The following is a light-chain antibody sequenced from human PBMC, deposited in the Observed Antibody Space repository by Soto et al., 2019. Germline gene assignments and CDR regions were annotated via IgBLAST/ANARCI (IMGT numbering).Light chain of an antibody. J-gene: IGLJ1*01. V-gene: IGLV2-14*01. CDR3: SSYTSSSTLVV. CDR1: SSDDGGYKY. Sequence: QSARAQPASVSGSPGQSITMSCTGTSSDDGGYKYVSWYQQHPGKAPKLMIYEVSNRPSGVSNRFSGSKSGNTASLTISGLQAEDEADYYCSSYTSSSTLVVFGTGTKVTVL. CDR2: EVS.